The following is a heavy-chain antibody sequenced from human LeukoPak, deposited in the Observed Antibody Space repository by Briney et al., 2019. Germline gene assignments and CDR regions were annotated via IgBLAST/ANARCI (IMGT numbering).Heavy chain of an antibody. CDR2: ISSSSYI. Sequence: GGSLRLSCAASGFTFSSYSMSWVRQAPGKGLEWVSSISSSSYIYYADSVKGRFTISRDNAKNSLYLQMNSLRAEDTAVYYCARVAVAGTMGDAFDIWGQGTMVTVSS. CDR1: GFTFSSYS. J-gene: IGHJ3*02. D-gene: IGHD6-19*01. CDR3: ARVAVAGTMGDAFDI. V-gene: IGHV3-21*01.